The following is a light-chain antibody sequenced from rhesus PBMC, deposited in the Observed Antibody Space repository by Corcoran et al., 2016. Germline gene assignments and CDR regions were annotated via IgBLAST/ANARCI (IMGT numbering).Light chain of an antibody. Sequence: DIQMTQSPSSLSASVGDTVSITCRASQEISSYLNWFQQKPGKAPKLLIYAASSLETGAPSRFSGSGSGTEFTLTLSSLQPEDFAAYYCLQHNSYPLTFGGGTKVEIK. CDR1: QEISSY. J-gene: IGKJ4*01. CDR2: AAS. CDR3: LQHNSYPLT. V-gene: IGKV1-28*01.